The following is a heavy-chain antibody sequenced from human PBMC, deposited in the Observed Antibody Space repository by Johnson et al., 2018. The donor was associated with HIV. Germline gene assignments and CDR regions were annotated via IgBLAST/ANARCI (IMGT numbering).Heavy chain of an antibody. CDR1: GFTFSSYA. CDR3: ARDTHYLTYYYDSSGPRTDASDI. V-gene: IGHV3-30*04. D-gene: IGHD3-22*01. CDR2: ISYDGSNK. J-gene: IGHJ3*02. Sequence: QVQLVESGGGVVQPGRSLRLSCAASGFTFSSYAMHWVRQAPGKGLEWVAGISYDGSNKYYADSVKGRFPLPRATAKNSLYTQMNSLRAEDTALYYCARDTHYLTYYYDSSGPRTDASDIWGQGTMVTVSS.